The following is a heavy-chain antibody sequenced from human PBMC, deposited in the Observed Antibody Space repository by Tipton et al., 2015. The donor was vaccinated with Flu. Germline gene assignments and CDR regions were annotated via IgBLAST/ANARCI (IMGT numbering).Heavy chain of an antibody. J-gene: IGHJ3*02. CDR3: ARGHSYYYDGGAFDI. D-gene: IGHD3-22*01. CDR1: GGSISSSSYY. V-gene: IGHV4-39*07. Sequence: TLSLTCTVSGGSISSSSYYWGWIRQPPGKGLEWIGSIYYSGSTYYNPSLKIRVTISVDRSKNQFSLKLSSVTAADTAVYYCARGHSYYYDGGAFDIWGQGTMVTVSS. CDR2: IYYSGST.